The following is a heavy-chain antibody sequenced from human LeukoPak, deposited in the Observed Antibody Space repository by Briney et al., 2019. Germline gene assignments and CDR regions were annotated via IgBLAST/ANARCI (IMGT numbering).Heavy chain of an antibody. Sequence: SVKVSCKASGYTFTGYYMHWVRQAPGQGLEWMGWINPNSGGTNYAQKFQGRVTMTRDTSISTAYMELSRLRSDDTAVYYCARRLYDSSGYYSDYWGQGTLVTVSS. J-gene: IGHJ4*02. CDR1: GYTFTGYY. D-gene: IGHD3-22*01. CDR3: ARRLYDSSGYYSDY. CDR2: INPNSGGT. V-gene: IGHV1-2*02.